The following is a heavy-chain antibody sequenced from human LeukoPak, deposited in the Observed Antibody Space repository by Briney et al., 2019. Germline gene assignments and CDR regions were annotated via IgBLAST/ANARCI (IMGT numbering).Heavy chain of an antibody. D-gene: IGHD6-19*01. CDR1: GFTFSSHG. Sequence: SGGSLRLSCAASGFTFSSHGMHWVRQAPGKGLEWVAFIRYDGSNKYYADSVKGRFTISRDNSKNTLYLQMNSLRAEDTAVYYCAKSGSGWYQGGSDFDYWGQGTLVTVSS. J-gene: IGHJ4*02. CDR3: AKSGSGWYQGGSDFDY. V-gene: IGHV3-30*02. CDR2: IRYDGSNK.